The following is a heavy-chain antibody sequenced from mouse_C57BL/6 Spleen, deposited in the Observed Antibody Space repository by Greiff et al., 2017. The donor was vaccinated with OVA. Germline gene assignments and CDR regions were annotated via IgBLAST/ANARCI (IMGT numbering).Heavy chain of an antibody. J-gene: IGHJ1*03. CDR2: INPNNGGT. Sequence: VQLQQSGPELVKPGASVKIPCKASGYTFTDYNMDWVKQSHGKSLEWIGDINPNNGGTIYNQKFKGKATLTVDKSSSTAYMELRSLTSEDTAVYYCARLGRGPYWYFDVWGTGTTVTVSS. CDR1: GYTFTDYN. CDR3: ARLGRGPYWYFDV. V-gene: IGHV1-18*01. D-gene: IGHD4-1*01.